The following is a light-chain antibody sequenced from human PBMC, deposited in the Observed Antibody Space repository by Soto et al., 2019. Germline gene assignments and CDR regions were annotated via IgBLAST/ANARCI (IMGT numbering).Light chain of an antibody. CDR3: QQANSFPPT. Sequence: DIQMTQSPSSLSASVGDRVTITCQASQNINNYLNWYQQKPGKAPKLLIYAASSLQSGVPSRFSGSGSGTDFTLTISSLQPEDFATYYCQQANSFPPTFGQGTRLEIK. CDR2: AAS. J-gene: IGKJ5*01. V-gene: IGKV1-12*01. CDR1: QNINNY.